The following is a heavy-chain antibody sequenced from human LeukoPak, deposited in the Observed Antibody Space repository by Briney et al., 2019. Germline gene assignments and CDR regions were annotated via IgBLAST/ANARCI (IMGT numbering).Heavy chain of an antibody. V-gene: IGHV3-23*01. D-gene: IGHD4-23*01. Sequence: PGGSLRLSCGASGFTFRSYAMSWVRQAPGKGLEWVSGISASVGRTYYADSVKGRFTISRDNSKNTLLLQMNSLRAEDTAVYYCAKGVQSAADSNSEFDYWGQGTLVTVSS. CDR3: AKGVQSAADSNSEFDY. CDR1: GFTFRSYA. J-gene: IGHJ4*02. CDR2: ISASVGRT.